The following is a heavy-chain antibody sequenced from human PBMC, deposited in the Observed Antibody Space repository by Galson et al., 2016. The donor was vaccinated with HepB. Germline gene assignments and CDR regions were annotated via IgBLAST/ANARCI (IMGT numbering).Heavy chain of an antibody. D-gene: IGHD3-22*01. CDR3: AKIYSQGYYDSSGAYSYFDY. CDR1: AFAFSDYY. CDR2: ISSSSSYT. Sequence: SLRLSCAASAFAFSDYYMSWIRQAPGKGLEWVSYISSSSSYTNYADSVKGRFTISRDISKNTLYLQINSLRAEDTAVYYCAKIYSQGYYDSSGAYSYFDYWGQGTLVTVSS. V-gene: IGHV3-11*03. J-gene: IGHJ4*02.